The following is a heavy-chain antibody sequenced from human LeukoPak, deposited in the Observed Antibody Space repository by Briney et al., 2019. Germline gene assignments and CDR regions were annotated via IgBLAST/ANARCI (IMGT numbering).Heavy chain of an antibody. CDR3: ARRGNCRGGSCYHAFDI. Sequence: ASVKVSCKASGDTFMNYYMHWVRQAPGQGLEWMGIINPSGGGTSFAQRFQGRLTMTRDTSTSTVYMDLSSLRSEDTAVYYCARRGNCRGGSCYHAFDIWGQGTMVTVSS. J-gene: IGHJ3*02. D-gene: IGHD2-15*01. CDR1: GDTFMNYY. V-gene: IGHV1-46*01. CDR2: INPSGGGT.